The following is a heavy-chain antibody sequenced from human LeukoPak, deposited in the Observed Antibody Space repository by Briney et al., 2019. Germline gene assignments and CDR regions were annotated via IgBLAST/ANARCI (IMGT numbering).Heavy chain of an antibody. D-gene: IGHD3-10*01. CDR1: GFTVSSNY. V-gene: IGHV3-66*01. J-gene: IGHJ3*02. Sequence: PGGSLRLSCAASGFTVSSNYMSWVRQAPGKGLEWVSVIYSDGSTYYADSVKGRFTISRDNSKNTLYLQMNSLRAEDTAVYYCARVTFNYFGSGDAFGIWGQGTMVTVSS. CDR3: ARVTFNYFGSGDAFGI. CDR2: IYSDGST.